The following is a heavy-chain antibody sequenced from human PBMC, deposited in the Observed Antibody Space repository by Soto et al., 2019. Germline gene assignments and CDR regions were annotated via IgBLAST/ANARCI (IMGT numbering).Heavy chain of an antibody. D-gene: IGHD3-16*01. J-gene: IGHJ6*02. V-gene: IGHV4-30-4*08. CDR2: VHYSGSI. CDR1: GGSISYEYYH. CDR3: VREDDGGDREYYGLDV. Sequence: QVQLQQSGPGLVKPSQTLSLTCTVSGGSISYEYYHWTWIRQSPGKGLAWIGYVHYSGSIMYKPSSKSRVTISVDTSKNQFSLHLSSVTAADTAVYFCVREDDGGDREYYGLDVWGQGTTVTVSS.